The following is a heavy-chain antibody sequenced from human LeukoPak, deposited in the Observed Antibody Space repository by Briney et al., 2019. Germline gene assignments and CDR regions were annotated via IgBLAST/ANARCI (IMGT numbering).Heavy chain of an antibody. D-gene: IGHD6-19*01. CDR2: IYASGST. V-gene: IGHV4-4*07. CDR3: ARVGGWFDAFDI. J-gene: IGHJ3*02. Sequence: SETLSLTCTVSGDSISIHYWSWIRQPAGKGLEWIGRIYASGSTNYNPSLKSRVTMSVELAKNHFSLALNAVTAADTAVYYCARVGGWFDAFDIWGQGTMVTVSS. CDR1: GDSISIHY.